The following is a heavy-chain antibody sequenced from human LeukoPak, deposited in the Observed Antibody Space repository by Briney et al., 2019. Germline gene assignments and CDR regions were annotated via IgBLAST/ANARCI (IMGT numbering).Heavy chain of an antibody. V-gene: IGHV4-34*01. CDR1: GGPFSGYY. J-gene: IGHJ6*03. CDR3: ARSNNGGESYYFYYMDV. CDR2: INHSGST. Sequence: SETLSLTCAVYGGPFSGYYWSWIRQPPGKGLEWIGEINHSGSTNYNPSLKSRVTISVDTSKNQFSLNLRSVTAADTAVYYCARSNNGGESYYFYYMDVWGKGTTVTVSS. D-gene: IGHD3-16*01.